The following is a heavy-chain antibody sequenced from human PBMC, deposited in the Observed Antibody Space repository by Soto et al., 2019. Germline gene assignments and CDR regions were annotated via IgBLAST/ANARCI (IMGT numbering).Heavy chain of an antibody. V-gene: IGHV4-31*03. CDR3: ARLRIATNNYKWFVP. Sequence: PSETLSLTCSASVAALNRGNYYWSWIRQVPGKGLEWIGHIYVTGAVDYNPSLRDRITISQDTSERQFSLNLRLVTAADTAVYYCARLRIATNNYKWFVPCGQGTLVSVP. J-gene: IGHJ5*02. CDR1: VAALNRGNYY. D-gene: IGHD2-21*01. CDR2: IYVTGAV.